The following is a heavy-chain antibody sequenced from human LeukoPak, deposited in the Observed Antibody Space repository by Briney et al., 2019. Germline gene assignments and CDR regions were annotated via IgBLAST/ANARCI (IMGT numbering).Heavy chain of an antibody. V-gene: IGHV3-21*01. J-gene: IGHJ4*02. CDR2: ISSSSSYI. CDR3: ARGSSSWFDY. CDR1: GYTFSSYS. Sequence: GGSLRLSCAASGYTFSSYSMNWVRQAPGKGLEWVSSISSSSSYIYYADSVKGRFTISRDNAKNSLYLQMNSLRAEDTAVYYCARGSSSWFDYWGQGTLVTVSS. D-gene: IGHD6-13*01.